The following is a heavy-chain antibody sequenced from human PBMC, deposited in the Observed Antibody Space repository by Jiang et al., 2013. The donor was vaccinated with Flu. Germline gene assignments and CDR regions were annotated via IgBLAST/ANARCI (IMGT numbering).Heavy chain of an antibody. D-gene: IGHD3-22*01. CDR2: IYYSGST. V-gene: IGHV4-39*01. CDR1: GGSISSSSYY. Sequence: GSGLVKPSETLSLTCTVSGGSISSSSYYWGWIRQPPGKGLEWIGSIYYSGSTYYNPSLKSRVTISVDTSKNQFSLKLSSVTAADTAVYYCARRADDSSGYYSSYDYWGQGTLVTVSS. J-gene: IGHJ4*02. CDR3: ARRADDSSGYYSSYDY.